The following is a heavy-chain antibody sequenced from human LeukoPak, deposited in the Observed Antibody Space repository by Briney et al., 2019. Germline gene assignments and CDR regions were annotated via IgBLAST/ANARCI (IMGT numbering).Heavy chain of an antibody. CDR3: ARELGSDYYYGMDV. CDR2: INSDGSST. Sequence: GGSLRLSCAASGFTFSSYWMHWVRQAPGKGPVWVSRINSDGSSTSYADSVKGRFTISRDNAKNTLYLQMNSLRAEDTAVYYCARELGSDYYYGMDVWGQGTTVTVSS. D-gene: IGHD3-16*01. J-gene: IGHJ6*02. V-gene: IGHV3-74*01. CDR1: GFTFSSYW.